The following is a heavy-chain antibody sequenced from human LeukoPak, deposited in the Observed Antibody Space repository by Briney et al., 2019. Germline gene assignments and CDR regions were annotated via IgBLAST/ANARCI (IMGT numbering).Heavy chain of an antibody. J-gene: IGHJ4*02. Sequence: GGSLRLSCAASGSTFSNSGSTFSSYGMNWVRQAPGKGLEWVSVIYGGGSTYYADSVRGRFTISRNNSENTLYLQMDSLRAEDTAVYYCTRLLPSSHHFFDSWGQGTLVTVSS. CDR2: IYGGGST. CDR1: GSTFSNSGSTFSSYG. CDR3: TRLLPSSHHFFDS. D-gene: IGHD6-6*01. V-gene: IGHV3-53*01.